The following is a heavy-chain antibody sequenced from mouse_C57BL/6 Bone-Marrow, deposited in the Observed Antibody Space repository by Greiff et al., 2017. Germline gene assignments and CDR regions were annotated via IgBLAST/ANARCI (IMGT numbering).Heavy chain of an antibody. CDR3: NYGYDWFAY. CDR2: YPGSGNTY. Sequence: VQLQQSGPELVKPGASVKMSCKASGYTFTDYYMHWVKQKPGKGLEWIGEIYPGSGNTYYNEKFKGKATLTADTSSSIAYMQLSSLTSEDSAVYFCANYGYDWFAYWGQGTLVTVSA. D-gene: IGHD2-2*01. CDR1: YTFTDYYM. V-gene: IGHV1-83*01. J-gene: IGHJ3*01.